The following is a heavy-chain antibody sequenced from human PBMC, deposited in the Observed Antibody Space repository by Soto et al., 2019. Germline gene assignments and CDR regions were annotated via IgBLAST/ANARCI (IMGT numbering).Heavy chain of an antibody. CDR2: INPSGGGT. CDR1: GYPFTTYY. V-gene: IGHV1-46*01. Sequence: QVQLVQSGAEVKKTGASVKVSCKASGYPFTTYYMHWVRQAPGQGLEWMGMINPSGGGTTYAQKFQGRITVTSDTSTNTVYIELTSLTSEDTALYSCGRGSRWYGDYWGQGTLVSVSS. J-gene: IGHJ4*02. CDR3: GRGSRWYGDY. D-gene: IGHD3-22*01.